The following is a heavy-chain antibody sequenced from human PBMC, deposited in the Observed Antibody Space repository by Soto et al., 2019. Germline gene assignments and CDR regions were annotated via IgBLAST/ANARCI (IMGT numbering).Heavy chain of an antibody. Sequence: QVQLVQSGAEVKKPGSSVKVFCKASGGTFSNYTISWVRQAPGQGLEWMGGIIPVFGTTDYEQKFQGRVTITADGSTSTAYMKLSSLRSADTAVYYCARSSPSMVVRKPTGNQDYYGMDVWGQGTTVTVSS. D-gene: IGHD3-22*01. CDR2: IIPVFGTT. J-gene: IGHJ6*02. CDR3: ARSSPSMVVRKPTGNQDYYGMDV. V-gene: IGHV1-69*01. CDR1: GGTFSNYT.